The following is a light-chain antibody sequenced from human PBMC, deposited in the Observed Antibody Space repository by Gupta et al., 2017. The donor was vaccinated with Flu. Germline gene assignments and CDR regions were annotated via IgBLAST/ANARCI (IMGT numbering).Light chain of an antibody. Sequence: DIQMTQSPSSLSASVGDRVTITCRASQGISNYLAWYQQKPGKVPKLLIYAASTLQSGVPSRFSGSGSGTDFTLTMSSLQPEDVAPYYCQKYNSAPSITFGQGTRLEIK. V-gene: IGKV1-27*01. CDR2: AAS. CDR3: QKYNSAPSIT. CDR1: QGISNY. J-gene: IGKJ5*01.